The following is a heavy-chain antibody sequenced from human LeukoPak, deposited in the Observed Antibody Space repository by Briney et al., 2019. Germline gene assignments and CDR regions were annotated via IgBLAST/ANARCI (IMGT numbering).Heavy chain of an antibody. CDR2: IKQGGSEK. J-gene: IGHJ4*02. D-gene: IGHD4-17*01. CDR1: GFTFSSYW. CDR3: ATKDYGDYETFDY. V-gene: IGHV3-7*05. Sequence: GGSLRLSCAASGFTFSSYWMSWVRQAPGKGLEWVANIKQGGSEKYYVDSVKGRFTISRDNAKNSLYLQMNSLRAEDTAVYYCATKDYGDYETFDYWGQGTLVTVSS.